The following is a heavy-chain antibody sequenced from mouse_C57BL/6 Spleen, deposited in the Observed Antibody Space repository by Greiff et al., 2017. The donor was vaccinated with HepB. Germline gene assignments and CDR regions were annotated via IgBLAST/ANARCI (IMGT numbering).Heavy chain of an antibody. CDR1: GYTFTSYW. V-gene: IGHV1-55*01. D-gene: IGHD6-1*01. Sequence: QVQLKQPGAELVKPGASVKMSCTASGYTFTSYWITWVKQRPGQGLEWIGDIYPGSGSTNYNEKFKSKATLTVDTSSSTAYMQLSSLTSEDSAVYYCARFSRGYFDYWGQGTTLTVSS. J-gene: IGHJ2*01. CDR2: IYPGSGST. CDR3: ARFSRGYFDY.